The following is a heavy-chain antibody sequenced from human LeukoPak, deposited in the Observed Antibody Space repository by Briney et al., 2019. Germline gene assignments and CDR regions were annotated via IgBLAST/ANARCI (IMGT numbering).Heavy chain of an antibody. CDR1: GGSFSGYY. CDR3: ARVQGSAAGTY. CDR2: INHSGST. Sequence: PSETLALTCAVYGGSFSGYYWSWIRQPPGKGLEWIGEINHSGSTNYNPSLKSRVTISVDTSKNQFSLKLSSVTAADTAVYYCARVQGSAAGTYWGQGTLVTVSS. J-gene: IGHJ4*02. D-gene: IGHD6-13*01. V-gene: IGHV4-34*01.